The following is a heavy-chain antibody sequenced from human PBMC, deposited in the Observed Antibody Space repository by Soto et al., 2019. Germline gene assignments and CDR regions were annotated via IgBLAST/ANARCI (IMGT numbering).Heavy chain of an antibody. V-gene: IGHV1-69*02. CDR3: ATSYGSGYRDSDS. D-gene: IGHD3-10*01. J-gene: IGHJ4*02. CDR1: GDTFSFYT. CDR2: VNPILSMS. Sequence: SVKVSCKASGDTFSFYTINWVRQAPGLGLEWMGRVNPILSMSNYAQKFQGRVTMTADKSTSTAYMELRSLRSEDTAFYYCATSYGSGYRDSDSWGQGALVTVS.